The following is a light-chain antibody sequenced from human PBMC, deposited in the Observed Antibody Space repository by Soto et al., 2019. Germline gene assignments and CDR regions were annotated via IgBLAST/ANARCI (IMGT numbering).Light chain of an antibody. Sequence: DIQLTQSPSFLPASVGDRVTITCRASQSISIYLNWYQQKTGKAPKLLIYAASTLQSGVPSSVSGSGSGTDVTLTISSLQPEDFATDYGQQSYSTPYTFGQGTRLEI. CDR3: QQSYSTPYT. CDR2: AAS. J-gene: IGKJ5*01. CDR1: QSISIY. V-gene: IGKV1-39*01.